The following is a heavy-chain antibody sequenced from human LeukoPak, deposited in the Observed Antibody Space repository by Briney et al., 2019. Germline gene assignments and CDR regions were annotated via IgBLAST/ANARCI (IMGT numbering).Heavy chain of an antibody. CDR1: GGSIGSGDYY. J-gene: IGHJ5*02. Sequence: SETLSLTCTVSGGSIGSGDYYWSWIRQPPGKGLEWIGYIYYSGSTYYNPSLKSRVTISVDTSKNQFSLKLSSVTAADTAVYYCARGVGYSGYAFLDPWGQGTLVTVSS. CDR3: ARGVGYSGYAFLDP. CDR2: IYYSGST. V-gene: IGHV4-30-4*01. D-gene: IGHD5-12*01.